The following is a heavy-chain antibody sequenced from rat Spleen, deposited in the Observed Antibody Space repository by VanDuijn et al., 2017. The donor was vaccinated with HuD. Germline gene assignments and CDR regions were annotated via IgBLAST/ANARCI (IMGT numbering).Heavy chain of an antibody. D-gene: IGHD1-9*01. CDR1: GFTFSDYY. CDR3: ARRHYGYTDYFDY. V-gene: IGHV5-29*01. J-gene: IGHJ2*01. CDR2: ISYGDSSGHSST. Sequence: EVQLVESDGGLVQPGSSLKLSCTASGFTFSDYYMAWVRQAPTKGLEWVATISYGDSSGHSSTYYRDSVKGRFTISRDNAKSTLSLQMDSLRSEDTATYYCARRHYGYTDYFDYWGQGVMVTVSS.